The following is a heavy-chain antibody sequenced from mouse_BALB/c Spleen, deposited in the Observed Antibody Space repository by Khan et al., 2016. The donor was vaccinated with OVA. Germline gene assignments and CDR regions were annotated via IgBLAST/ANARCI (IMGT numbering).Heavy chain of an antibody. Sequence: EVQLQESGLGLVKPSQSLSLTCSVTGYSFTSGYYWNWIRQFPGNKLEWMGYISYDGSNNYNTSLKNRISITRDTSKNQFFLKLNSVTTEDTATYYCARDYYGSSYYFDYWGQGTTLTVSS. CDR2: ISYDGSN. CDR1: GYSFTSGYY. V-gene: IGHV3-6*02. J-gene: IGHJ2*01. CDR3: ARDYYGSSYYFDY. D-gene: IGHD1-1*01.